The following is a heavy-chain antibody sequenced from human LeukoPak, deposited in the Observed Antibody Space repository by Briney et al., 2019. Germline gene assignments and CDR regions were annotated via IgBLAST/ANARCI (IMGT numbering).Heavy chain of an antibody. CDR2: IIPIFGTA. CDR1: GGTFSSYA. J-gene: IGHJ6*04. V-gene: IGHV1-69*01. CDR3: ARSETDDYYYYGMDV. Sequence: SVKVSCKASGGTFSSYAISWVRQAPGQGLEWMGGIIPIFGTANYAQKFQGRVTITADESTSTAYMELSSLRSEDTAVYYCARSETDDYYYYGMDVWGKGTTVIVSS.